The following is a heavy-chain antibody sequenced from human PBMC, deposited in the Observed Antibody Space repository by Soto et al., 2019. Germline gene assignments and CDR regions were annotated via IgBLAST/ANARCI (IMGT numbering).Heavy chain of an antibody. V-gene: IGHV3-74*01. CDR1: GFTFSRYW. CDR3: ASNYAYAEGYYWYGIDV. D-gene: IGHD3-16*01. Sequence: EVQLVESGGGLVLPGGSLRLSCAASGFTFSRYWMHWVRQAPGKGLVWVSRINSDGSSTHYADSVKGRFTISRDNAKNTLYLQMNSLRAEDTAVYYCASNYAYAEGYYWYGIDVWSQGTTVTVSS. CDR2: INSDGSST. J-gene: IGHJ6*02.